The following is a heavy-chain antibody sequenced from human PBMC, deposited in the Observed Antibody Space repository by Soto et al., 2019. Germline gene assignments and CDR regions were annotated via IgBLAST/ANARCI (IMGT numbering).Heavy chain of an antibody. V-gene: IGHV3-73*02. CDR3: TFTVTTFLPDN. CDR1: GFTFSGSA. J-gene: IGHJ4*02. Sequence: EVQLVESGGGLVQPGGPLKLSCAASGFTFSGSAMHWVRQASGKGLEWVGRIRSKANSYATTYAASVRGRFTISRDDSKNTAYLQMNRRTTEDTAVYYCTFTVTTFLPDNRGQGTLVTVSS. CDR2: IRSKANSYAT. D-gene: IGHD4-17*01.